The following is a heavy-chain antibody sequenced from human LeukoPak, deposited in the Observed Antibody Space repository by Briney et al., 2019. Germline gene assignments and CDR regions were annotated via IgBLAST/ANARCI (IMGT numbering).Heavy chain of an antibody. Sequence: GGSLRLSCAASGFTFDDYAMHWVRQAPGKGLEWVSGISWNSGSIGYADSVKGRFTISRDNAKNSLYLQMNSLRAEDTALYYCAKGFTAEDAFDIWGQGTMATVSS. V-gene: IGHV3-9*01. J-gene: IGHJ3*02. CDR2: ISWNSGSI. CDR3: AKGFTAEDAFDI. CDR1: GFTFDDYA.